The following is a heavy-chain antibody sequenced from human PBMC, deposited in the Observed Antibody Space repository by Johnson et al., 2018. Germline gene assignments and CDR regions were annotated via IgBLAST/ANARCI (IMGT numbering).Heavy chain of an antibody. D-gene: IGHD3-10*01. CDR3: ARTSRGAFDI. CDR2: ISTSGGST. J-gene: IGHJ3*02. CDR1: GFTFKNFA. V-gene: IGHV3-23*01. Sequence: VQSGGSLRLSCAASGFTFKNFAMSWVRQAPGKGLEWVSTISTSGGSTNYADSVKGPFTISRNISKNTLYLQMNSLRAEDTAVYFCARTSRGAFDIWGQGTMVSVSS.